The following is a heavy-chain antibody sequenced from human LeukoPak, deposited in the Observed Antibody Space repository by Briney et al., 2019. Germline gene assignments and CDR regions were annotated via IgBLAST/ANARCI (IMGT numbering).Heavy chain of an antibody. CDR2: ISHTGNSI. CDR1: GFTFTDYY. V-gene: IGHV3-11*01. Sequence: GGSLRLSCAASGFTFTDYYMSWIRQAPGKGPERVSYISHTGNSIRYADSVKGRFTISRDNAKNSVSLQMNSLRAEDTAVYYCARARDSASGWFDPWGQGTLVTVSS. J-gene: IGHJ5*02. CDR3: ARARDSASGWFDP.